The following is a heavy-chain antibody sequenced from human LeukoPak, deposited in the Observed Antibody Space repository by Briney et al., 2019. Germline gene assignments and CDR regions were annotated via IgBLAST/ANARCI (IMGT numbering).Heavy chain of an antibody. J-gene: IGHJ4*02. V-gene: IGHV1-2*02. CDR3: ARGAIQLWFRAIYYFDY. CDR2: INPNSGGT. D-gene: IGHD5-18*01. Sequence: GASVKVSCKASGYTFTGYYMHWVRQAPGQGLEWMGWINPNSGGTNYAQKFQGRVTMTRDTSISTAYMELSRLRSDDTAVYYCARGAIQLWFRAIYYFDYWGQGTLVTVSS. CDR1: GYTFTGYY.